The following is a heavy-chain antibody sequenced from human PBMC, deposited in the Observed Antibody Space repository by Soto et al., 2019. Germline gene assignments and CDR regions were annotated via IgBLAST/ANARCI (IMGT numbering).Heavy chain of an antibody. CDR1: GDTISTGGYS. CDR3: ARDLTGYSSGWRYTQ. Sequence: SETLCLTCGVSGDTISTGGYSWAWIRQPPGKGLEWIGYIYHSGSTNYNPSLKSRVTISVDTSKNQFSLKLNSVTAADTAVYYCARDLTGYSSGWRYTQWGQGTLVTVSS. J-gene: IGHJ4*02. V-gene: IGHV4-61*08. D-gene: IGHD6-19*01. CDR2: IYHSGST.